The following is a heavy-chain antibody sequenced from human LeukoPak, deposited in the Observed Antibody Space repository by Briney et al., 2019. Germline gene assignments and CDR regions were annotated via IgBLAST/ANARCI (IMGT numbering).Heavy chain of an antibody. D-gene: IGHD6-13*01. J-gene: IGHJ4*02. CDR1: GGSISSGGYY. Sequence: SQTLSLTCTVSGGSISSGGYYWSWIRQHPGKGLEWIGHIYYSGSTYYNPSLKSRVTISVDTSKNQFSLKLSSVTAADTAVYYCARSDSSNWYVFAYWGQGTLVTVSS. CDR3: ARSDSSNWYVFAY. V-gene: IGHV4-31*03. CDR2: IYYSGST.